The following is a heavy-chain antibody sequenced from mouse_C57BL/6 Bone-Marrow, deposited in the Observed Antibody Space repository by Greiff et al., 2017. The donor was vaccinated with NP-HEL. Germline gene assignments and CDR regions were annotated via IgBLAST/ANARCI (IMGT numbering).Heavy chain of an antibody. D-gene: IGHD2-3*01. CDR2: INPNNGGT. CDR3: ARCHDGYYRYAMDY. CDR1: GYTFTDYY. Sequence: EVQLQQSGPELVKPGASVKISCKASGYTFTDYYMNWVKQSHGKSLEWIGDINPNNGGTSYNQKFKGKATLTVDKSSSTAYMELRSLTSEDSAVYYCARCHDGYYRYAMDYWGQGTSVTVSS. V-gene: IGHV1-26*01. J-gene: IGHJ4*01.